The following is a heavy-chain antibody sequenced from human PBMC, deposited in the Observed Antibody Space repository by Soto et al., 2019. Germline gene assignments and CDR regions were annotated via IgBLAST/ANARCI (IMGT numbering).Heavy chain of an antibody. V-gene: IGHV3-49*04. Sequence: GGSLRLSCAASGFTFSSYSMNWVRQAPGRGLEWVGFIRSKADGGTTEYAASLKGRITISRDDSKNIAYLQMNRLKTEDTAMYYCTRGKYSSPYYWGQGTLVTVSS. CDR1: GFTFSSYS. D-gene: IGHD6-13*01. CDR2: IRSKADGGTT. CDR3: TRGKYSSPYY. J-gene: IGHJ4*02.